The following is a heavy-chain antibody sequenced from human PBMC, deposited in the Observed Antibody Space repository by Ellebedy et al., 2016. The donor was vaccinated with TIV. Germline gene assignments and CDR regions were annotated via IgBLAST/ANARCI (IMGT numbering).Heavy chain of an antibody. J-gene: IGHJ3*02. Sequence: PGGSLRLSCAASGFTFSDYWMSWVRQTPEKGLEWVANIKQDGSEIYYVDSVKGRFTISRHNSKNTLYLQMNSLRAEDTAVYYCVRDYSGSGNFDIWGLGAMVTVSS. CDR1: GFTFSDYW. V-gene: IGHV3-7*01. D-gene: IGHD3-10*01. CDR2: IKQDGSEI. CDR3: VRDYSGSGNFDI.